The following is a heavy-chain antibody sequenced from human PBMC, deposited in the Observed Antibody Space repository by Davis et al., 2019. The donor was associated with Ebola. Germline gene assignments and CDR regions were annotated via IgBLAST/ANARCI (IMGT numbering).Heavy chain of an antibody. CDR3: ARVYTIFGGMDV. Sequence: ASVQVSCKASGYTFTSYDINWVRQATGQGLEWMGWMNPNSGNTGYAQKFQGRVTMTRDTSICTASIELSSLRSEDTAVYYCARVYTIFGGMDVWGQGTTVTVSS. D-gene: IGHD3-9*01. CDR1: GYTFTSYD. CDR2: MNPNSGNT. V-gene: IGHV1-8*01. J-gene: IGHJ6*02.